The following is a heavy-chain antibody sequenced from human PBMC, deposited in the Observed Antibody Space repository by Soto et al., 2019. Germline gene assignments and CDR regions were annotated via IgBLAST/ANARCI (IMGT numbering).Heavy chain of an antibody. CDR1: EFSVSSNY. CDR3: ASSSIASRRVLDY. D-gene: IGHD6-6*01. V-gene: IGHV3-53*04. CDR2: IYSGGST. Sequence: EVQLVEFGGSLVQPGGSLRLSYAASEFSVSSNYMSWVSQAPGKGMEWVSVIYSGGSTYYADSVKGRVTISRHNSKNTLYLKMNTLRAEDTAVYYCASSSIASRRVLDYWGQGTLVTVSS. J-gene: IGHJ4*02.